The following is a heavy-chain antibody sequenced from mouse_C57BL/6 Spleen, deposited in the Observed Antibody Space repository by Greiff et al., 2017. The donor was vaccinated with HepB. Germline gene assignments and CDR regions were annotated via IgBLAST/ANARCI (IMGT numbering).Heavy chain of an antibody. D-gene: IGHD2-4*01. V-gene: IGHV5-9-1*02. CDR1: GFTFSSYA. J-gene: IGHJ3*01. Sequence: EVNVVESGEGLVKPGGSLKLSCAASGFTFSSYAMSWVRQTPEKRLEWVAYISSGGDYIYYADTVKGRFTISRDNARNTLYLQMSSLKSEDTAMYYCTVFYYDYDGFAYWGQGTLVTVSA. CDR3: TVFYYDYDGFAY. CDR2: ISSGGDYI.